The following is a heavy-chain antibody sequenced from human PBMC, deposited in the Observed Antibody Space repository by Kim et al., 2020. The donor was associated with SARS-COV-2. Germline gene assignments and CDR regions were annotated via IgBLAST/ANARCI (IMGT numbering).Heavy chain of an antibody. J-gene: IGHJ4*02. Sequence: GGSLRLSCAASGFTFSSYAMSWVRQAPGKGLEWVSAISGSGGSTYYADSVKGRFTISRDNSKNTLYLQMNSLRAEDTAVYYCAKDWRWVYGSGEEFDYWGQGTLVTVSS. CDR1: GFTFSSYA. CDR3: AKDWRWVYGSGEEFDY. D-gene: IGHD3-10*01. V-gene: IGHV3-23*01. CDR2: ISGSGGST.